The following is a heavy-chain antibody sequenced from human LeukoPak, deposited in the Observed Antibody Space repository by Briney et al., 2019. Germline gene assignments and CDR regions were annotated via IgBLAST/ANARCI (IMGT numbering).Heavy chain of an antibody. Sequence: GGSLRLSCVASGVAFNEYTMHWVRQGPGKGLEWVSLITWEGATTYYADSLKGGFTISRDNSKNSLYLQMNNLSTEDTALYYCGKDLAGSYLLDYWGQGTLVTVSS. CDR1: GVAFNEYT. CDR3: GKDLAGSYLLDY. V-gene: IGHV3-43*01. CDR2: ITWEGATT. J-gene: IGHJ4*02. D-gene: IGHD3-10*01.